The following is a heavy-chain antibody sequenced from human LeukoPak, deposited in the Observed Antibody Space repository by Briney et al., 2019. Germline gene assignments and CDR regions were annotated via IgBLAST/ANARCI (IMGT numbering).Heavy chain of an antibody. Sequence: PSQTLPLPRPVSRGPICIYYWLWIRQPAGKGLQFIRRIYSSGSSNYNPSFKSRVTMSVDTSKTQLSLKLSSVTAADTAVYYCARVKLSHGYSYGYNPYYFDYWGQGTLVTASS. J-gene: IGHJ4*02. CDR2: IYSSGSS. V-gene: IGHV4-4*07. CDR3: ARVKLSHGYSYGYNPYYFDY. D-gene: IGHD5-18*01. CDR1: RGPICIYY.